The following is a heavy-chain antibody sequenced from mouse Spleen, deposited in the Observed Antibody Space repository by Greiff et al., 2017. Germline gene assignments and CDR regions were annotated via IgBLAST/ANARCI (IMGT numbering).Heavy chain of an antibody. CDR2: ISSGGSYT. Sequence: EVQVVESGGGLVKPGGSLKLSCAASGFTFSSYAMSWVRQTPEKRLEWVATISSGGSYTYYPDSVKGRFTISRDNAKNTLYLQMSSLRSEDTAMYYCARRTGEYYFDYWGQGTTLTVSS. CDR1: GFTFSSYA. V-gene: IGHV5-9-3*01. D-gene: IGHD4-1*01. J-gene: IGHJ2*01. CDR3: ARRTGEYYFDY.